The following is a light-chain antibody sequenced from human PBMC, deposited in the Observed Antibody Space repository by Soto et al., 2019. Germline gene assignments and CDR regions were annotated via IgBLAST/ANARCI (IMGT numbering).Light chain of an antibody. V-gene: IGKV3-11*01. CDR1: QSVSRY. J-gene: IGKJ4*01. CDR3: QQRSNWPPLT. CDR2: DAS. Sequence: EIVLTQSPATLSLSPGERATLSCRASQSVSRYLAWYQQKPGQAPRLLIYDASNRATGIPARFSGSGSGTEFTLTISSLEPEDFAVYYCQQRSNWPPLTFGGGTRWIS.